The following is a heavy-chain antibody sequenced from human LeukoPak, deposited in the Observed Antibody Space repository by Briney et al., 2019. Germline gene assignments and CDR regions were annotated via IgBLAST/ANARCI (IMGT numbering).Heavy chain of an antibody. V-gene: IGHV3-48*01. CDR3: ARARGYSYGYSDY. CDR2: ISSSGSVI. Sequence: GGSLRLSCAASGFTFSSYSMNWVRQAPGRGLEWVSYISSSGSVIDYADSVKGRFTISRDNAKNSLYLQMSSLRVEDTAVYYCARARGYSYGYSDYWGQGTLVTVSS. CDR1: GFTFSSYS. D-gene: IGHD5-18*01. J-gene: IGHJ4*02.